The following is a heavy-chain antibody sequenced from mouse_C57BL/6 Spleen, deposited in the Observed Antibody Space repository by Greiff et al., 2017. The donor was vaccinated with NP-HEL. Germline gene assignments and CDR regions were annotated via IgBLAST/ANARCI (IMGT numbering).Heavy chain of an antibody. Sequence: VQLQQSGAELVRPGASVKLSCTASGFNIKDYYMHWVKQRPDQGLEWIGRIDPEDGDTEYAPKFQGKATMTADTSSNTAYLQLSSLTSEDTAVYYCTITTVVATWYFDVWGTGTTVTVSS. CDR1: GFNIKDYY. V-gene: IGHV14-1*01. D-gene: IGHD1-1*01. J-gene: IGHJ1*03. CDR3: TITTVVATWYFDV. CDR2: IDPEDGDT.